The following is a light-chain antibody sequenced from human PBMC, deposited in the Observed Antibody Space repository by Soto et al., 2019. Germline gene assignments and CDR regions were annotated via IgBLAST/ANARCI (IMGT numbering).Light chain of an antibody. Sequence: EIVLTQSPGTVSLSPGERATLSCRASQSISSTYLAWYQQKPGQAPRLLIYGASTRATGIPARLSGSGSGTEFTLTISSLQSEDFAVYYCPQYNNWPLTFGGGTKVDIK. J-gene: IGKJ4*01. CDR1: QSISSTY. V-gene: IGKV3-15*01. CDR2: GAS. CDR3: PQYNNWPLT.